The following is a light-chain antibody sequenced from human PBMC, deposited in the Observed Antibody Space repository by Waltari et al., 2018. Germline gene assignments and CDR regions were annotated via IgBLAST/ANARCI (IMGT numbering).Light chain of an antibody. CDR3: SSYAGSDTFV. Sequence: QAALTQPRSVSGSPGQSVTISCIGTNSDIGGYNYVSWYQQHPGTAPKLMIFEVSKRPLGVSDRFSVSKSGNTASLTISGLQAEDEADYYCSSYAGSDTFVFGSGTELTVL. CDR2: EVS. CDR1: NSDIGGYNY. V-gene: IGLV2-11*01. J-gene: IGLJ6*01.